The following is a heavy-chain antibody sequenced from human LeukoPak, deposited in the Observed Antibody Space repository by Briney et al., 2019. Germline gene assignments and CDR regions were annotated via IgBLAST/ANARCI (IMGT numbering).Heavy chain of an antibody. Sequence: ASVKVSCNASGYTFTSYDINWVRQATGQGLEWMGWMNPNSGNTGYAQKFQGRVTMTRNTSISTAYMELSSLRSEDTAVYYCARGYSSGYYYGGYYFDYWGQGTLVTVSS. J-gene: IGHJ4*02. CDR1: GYTFTSYD. CDR2: MNPNSGNT. CDR3: ARGYSSGYYYGGYYFDY. D-gene: IGHD3-22*01. V-gene: IGHV1-8*01.